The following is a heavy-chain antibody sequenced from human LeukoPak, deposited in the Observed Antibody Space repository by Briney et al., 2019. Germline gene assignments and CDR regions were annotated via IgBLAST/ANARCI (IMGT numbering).Heavy chain of an antibody. V-gene: IGHV3-11*01. CDR2: ISSSGSTI. Sequence: GGSLRLSCAASGLTFSDYYMSWIRQAPGKGLEWVSYISSSGSTIYYADSVKGRFTISRDNAKNSLYLQMNSLRAEDTAVYYCARDPLRPGYYYDSSGYYGAWGQGTLVTVSS. D-gene: IGHD3-22*01. CDR3: ARDPLRPGYYYDSSGYYGA. J-gene: IGHJ5*02. CDR1: GLTFSDYY.